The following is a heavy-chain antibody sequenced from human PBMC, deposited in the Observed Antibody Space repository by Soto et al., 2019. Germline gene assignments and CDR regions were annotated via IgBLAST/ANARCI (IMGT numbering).Heavy chain of an antibody. CDR2: ISSSGSTI. J-gene: IGHJ3*02. Sequence: GGSLRLSCAASGFTFSSYEMNWVRQAPGKGLEWVSYISSSGSTIYYADSVKGRFTISRDNAKNSLYLQMNSLRAEDTAVYYCASPIVVVTAFHAFDIWGQGTMVTVSS. V-gene: IGHV3-48*03. D-gene: IGHD2-21*02. CDR3: ASPIVVVTAFHAFDI. CDR1: GFTFSSYE.